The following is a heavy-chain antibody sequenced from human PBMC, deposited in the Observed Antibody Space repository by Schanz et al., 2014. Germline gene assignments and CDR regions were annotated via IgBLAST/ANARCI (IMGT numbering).Heavy chain of an antibody. CDR2: ISHDGHRD. Sequence: DLEESGGGVVQPGRSLRLSCAASGFTFHTYDMHWVRQAPGKGLEWVAQISHDGHRDFYADSVKGRFTVSRDNSKNALYLQMDSLRPEDTAVYYCARGVRIDYWGPGRLVTVSS. D-gene: IGHD3-3*01. J-gene: IGHJ4*02. V-gene: IGHV3-30-3*01. CDR3: ARGVRIDY. CDR1: GFTFHTYD.